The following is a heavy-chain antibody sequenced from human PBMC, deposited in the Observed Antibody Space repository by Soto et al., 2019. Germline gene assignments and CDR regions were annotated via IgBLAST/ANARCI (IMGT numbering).Heavy chain of an antibody. CDR1: GFTFSNAW. V-gene: IGHV3-15*01. CDR2: IKSKTDGGTT. J-gene: IGHJ4*02. Sequence: GGSQSLFRAASGFTFSNAWMSWVRQAPGKGLAWVGRIKSKTDGGTTDYAAPVKRTITITRGNSRNRRYTEMNSQKSEDTDVYYCRPDLATTVTTNFEYWGQGTLVTVS. CDR3: RPDLATTVTTNFEY. D-gene: IGHD4-17*01.